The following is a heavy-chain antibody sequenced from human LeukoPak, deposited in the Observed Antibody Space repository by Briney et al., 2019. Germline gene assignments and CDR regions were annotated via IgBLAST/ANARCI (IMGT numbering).Heavy chain of an antibody. CDR3: AKEADYGSVDY. D-gene: IGHD3-10*01. J-gene: IGHJ4*02. CDR1: GFTFSSYA. V-gene: IGHV3-23*01. CDR2: VSVSGDST. Sequence: GESLRLSCAASGFTFSSYAMSWVRLAPGKGLEWVSTVSVSGDSTYYADSVKGRFTISRDNSKNTLLLQMNSLRAEDTAVYYCAKEADYGSVDYWGQGTLVTVSS.